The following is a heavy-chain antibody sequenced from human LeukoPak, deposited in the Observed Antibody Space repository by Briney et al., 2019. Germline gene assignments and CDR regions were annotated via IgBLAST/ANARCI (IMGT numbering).Heavy chain of an antibody. Sequence: GASVKVSCKASGYTFTSYGISWVRQAPGQGLEWMGGIIPIFGTANYAQKFQGRVTITADESTSTAYMELSSLRSEDTAVYYCARSGGVATIAGSYYYYGMDVWGQGTTVTVSS. CDR3: ARSGGVATIAGSYYYYGMDV. J-gene: IGHJ6*02. V-gene: IGHV1-69*13. CDR2: IIPIFGTA. D-gene: IGHD5-12*01. CDR1: GYTFTSYG.